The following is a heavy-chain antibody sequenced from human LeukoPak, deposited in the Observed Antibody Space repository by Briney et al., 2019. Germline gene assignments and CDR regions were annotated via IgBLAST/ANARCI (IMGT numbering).Heavy chain of an antibody. CDR2: ISYDGSNK. CDR1: GFTFSSYA. CDR3: ARGDSSSWYGDDY. Sequence: GGSLRLSCAASGFTFSSYAMHWVRQAPGKGLEWVAVISYDGSNKYYADSVKGRFTISRDNSKNTLYLQMNSLRAEDTAVYYCARGDSSSWYGDDYWGQGTLVTVSS. D-gene: IGHD6-13*01. V-gene: IGHV3-30-3*01. J-gene: IGHJ4*02.